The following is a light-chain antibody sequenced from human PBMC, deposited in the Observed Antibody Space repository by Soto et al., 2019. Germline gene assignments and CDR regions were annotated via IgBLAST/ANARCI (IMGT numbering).Light chain of an antibody. CDR1: QSISSY. CDR2: AAS. CDR3: QQSYSTPWT. V-gene: IGKV1-39*01. Sequence: DIQMTQSPSSLSASVGDRVTITCRASQSISSYLNRDQQKPGKAPKLLIYAASSLQSGVPTRFSGNGSGTDFTLTISSLQPEDFATYYCQQSYSTPWTFGQGTKVEIK. J-gene: IGKJ1*01.